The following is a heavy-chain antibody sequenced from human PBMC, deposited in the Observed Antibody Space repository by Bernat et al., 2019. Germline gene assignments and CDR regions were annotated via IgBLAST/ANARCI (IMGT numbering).Heavy chain of an antibody. CDR2: IRSKAYGGTT. J-gene: IGHJ4*02. V-gene: IGHV3-49*04. CDR3: TRDGLFFDY. Sequence: EVQLVESGGGLVQPGRSLRLSCTASGFTFGDYAMSWVRQAPGKGLEWVGFIRSKAYGGTTEYAASVKGRFTISRDDSKSIAYLQMNSLKTEDTAVYYCTRDGLFFDYWGQGTLVTVSS. CDR1: GFTFGDYA. D-gene: IGHD2-21*01.